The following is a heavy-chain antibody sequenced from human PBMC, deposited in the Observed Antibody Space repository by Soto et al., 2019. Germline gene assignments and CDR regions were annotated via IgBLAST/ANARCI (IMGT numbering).Heavy chain of an antibody. D-gene: IGHD2-21*02. CDR2: TYYTGTT. J-gene: IGHJ3*02. Sequence: QVQLQESVPGLVKPSQTLSLTCTVSGDSISSGAYFWSWIRHHPGKGLEWIGYTYYTGTTYYNPSLESRVTISVDTSKNQFSLRLSSVTAADTAVYYCARQRPAVGGDPPEAFDIWGLGTMVTVSS. CDR3: ARQRPAVGGDPPEAFDI. CDR1: GDSISSGAYF. V-gene: IGHV4-31*03.